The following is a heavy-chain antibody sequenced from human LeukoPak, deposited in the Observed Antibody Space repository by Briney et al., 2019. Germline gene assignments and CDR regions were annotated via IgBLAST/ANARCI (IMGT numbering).Heavy chain of an antibody. D-gene: IGHD5-12*01. CDR2: ISGSGGRT. V-gene: IGHV3-23*01. J-gene: IGHJ4*02. CDR3: AKVVATTRLGAFDY. Sequence: GGSLRLSCAASGFTFSSYAMSWVRQAPGKGLEWVSAISGSGGRTYSAVYLKGRLPISRDHSKNPLYLQMNSLRAEDTAVYYCAKVVATTRLGAFDYWGQGTLVTVSS. CDR1: GFTFSSYA.